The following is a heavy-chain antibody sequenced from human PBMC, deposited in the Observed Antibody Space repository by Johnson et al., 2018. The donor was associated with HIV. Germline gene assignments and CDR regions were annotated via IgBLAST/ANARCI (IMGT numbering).Heavy chain of an antibody. CDR2: ISYDGSNK. J-gene: IGHJ3*02. Sequence: QVQLVESGGGVVQPGRSLRLSCAASGFTFSSYGMHWVRQAPGKGLEWVAVISYDGSNKYYADSVKGRFTISRDNSKNTLYLQMNSLRDDDTAVYYCAKDLTRYILYVEAFVIWGQGHMVTVSS. CDR3: AKDLTRYILYVEAFVI. D-gene: IGHD2-21*01. CDR1: GFTFSSYG. V-gene: IGHV3-30*18.